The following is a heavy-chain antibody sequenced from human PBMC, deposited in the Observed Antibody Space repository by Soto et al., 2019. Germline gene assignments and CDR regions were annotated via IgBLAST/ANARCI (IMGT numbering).Heavy chain of an antibody. J-gene: IGHJ4*02. D-gene: IGHD2-21*02. CDR3: ARAHCGGDCYSGLDY. V-gene: IGHV1-2*04. CDR1: GYTFTGYY. CDR2: INPNSGGT. Sequence: ASVKVSCKASGYTFTGYYMHWVRQAPGQGLEWMGWINPNSGGTNYAQKFQGWVTMTRDTSISTAYMELSRLRSDDTAVYYCARAHCGGDCYSGLDYWGQGTLVTVSS.